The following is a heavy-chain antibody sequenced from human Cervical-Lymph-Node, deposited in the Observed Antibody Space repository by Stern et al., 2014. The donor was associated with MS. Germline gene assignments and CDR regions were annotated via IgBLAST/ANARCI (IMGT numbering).Heavy chain of an antibody. CDR1: GGSISGYY. CDR3: ARDRYYYDSSGYYYNRFDP. Sequence: QVQLQESGPGLVKPSETLSLTCTVSGGSISGYYWSWIRQPPGKGLEWIGYVYDSGSTNYNPSLKSRVTISLDTSKNQFSLKLNSVTAADTAVYYCARDRYYYDSSGYYYNRFDPWGQGTLVTVSS. D-gene: IGHD3-22*01. CDR2: VYDSGST. V-gene: IGHV4-59*01. J-gene: IGHJ5*02.